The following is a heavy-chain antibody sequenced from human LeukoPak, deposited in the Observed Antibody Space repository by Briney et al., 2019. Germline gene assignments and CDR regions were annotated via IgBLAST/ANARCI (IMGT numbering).Heavy chain of an antibody. V-gene: IGHV3-20*04. CDR2: INWNGGST. CDR3: ARAVTMVRGVIIGGYWFAP. J-gene: IGHJ5*02. CDR1: GCTFGDYG. Sequence: GGSRRLSCAASGCTFGDYGMSWVRQAPWKRLEWVSGINWNGGSTGYADSVKGRFTISRDNAKNSLYLQMNSLRAEDTALYYCARAVTMVRGVIIGGYWFAPWGQGTLVTVSS. D-gene: IGHD3-10*01.